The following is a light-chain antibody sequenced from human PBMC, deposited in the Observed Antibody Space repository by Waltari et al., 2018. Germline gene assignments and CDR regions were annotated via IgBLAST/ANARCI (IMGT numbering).Light chain of an antibody. CDR3: HSRDGSGSGGS. Sequence: SSELTQDHAVSVAMGQTVTITCQGNSLRSYYASWYQQRPGQAPILVIYDQNTRPSGVPDRFSCSRSDNTASLTITGAQAEDEASYYCHSRDGSGSGGSFGGGTKLTVL. J-gene: IGLJ2*01. V-gene: IGLV3-19*01. CDR1: SLRSYY. CDR2: DQN.